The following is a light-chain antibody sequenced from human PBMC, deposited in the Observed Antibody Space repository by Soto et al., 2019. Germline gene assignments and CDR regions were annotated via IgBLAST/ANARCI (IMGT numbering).Light chain of an antibody. CDR2: GNS. J-gene: IGLJ1*01. CDR3: QSYDSSLDYV. Sequence: QSVLTQPPSVSGAPGQRVTISCTGSSSNIGAGYDVHWYQQLPGTAPKFLIYGNSNRPSGVPDRFSGSKSGTSASLAITGLQAEDEADYYCQSYDSSLDYVFGTGTKVTVL. V-gene: IGLV1-40*01. CDR1: SSNIGAGYD.